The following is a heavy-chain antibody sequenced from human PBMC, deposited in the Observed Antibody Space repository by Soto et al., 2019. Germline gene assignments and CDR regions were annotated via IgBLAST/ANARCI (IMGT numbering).Heavy chain of an antibody. CDR1: GGSFSGYY. CDR3: ARGGRIVGVRGMDA. Sequence: PSETLSLTCAVYGGSFSGYYWSWIRQPPGKGLEWIGEINHSGSTNYNPSLKSRVTISVDTSKNQFSLKLSSVTAADTAVYYCARGGRIVGVRGMDAWGQGTTVTVSS. D-gene: IGHD1-26*01. CDR2: INHSGST. V-gene: IGHV4-34*01. J-gene: IGHJ6*02.